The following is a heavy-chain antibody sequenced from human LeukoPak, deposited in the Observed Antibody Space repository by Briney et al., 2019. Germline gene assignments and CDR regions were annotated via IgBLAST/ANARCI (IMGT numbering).Heavy chain of an antibody. CDR2: IDPSDSYN. D-gene: IGHD3-9*01. CDR1: GYNFTNYC. Sequence: GESLRISCKGSGYNFTNYCISLVRQMPGKGLEWIGTIDPSDSYNNYSPSCQGHVTISADKSISTAYLQWSSLKASDTAMYYCARQSGYYDILTGYPYYYYGMDVWGQGTTVTASS. V-gene: IGHV5-10-1*01. CDR3: ARQSGYYDILTGYPYYYYGMDV. J-gene: IGHJ6*02.